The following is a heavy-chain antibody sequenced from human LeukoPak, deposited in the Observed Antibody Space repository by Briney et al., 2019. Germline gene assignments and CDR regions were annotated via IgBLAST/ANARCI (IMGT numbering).Heavy chain of an antibody. V-gene: IGHV1-2*02. Sequence: ASVKVSCKASGYTFTGYYMHRVRQAPGQGLEWIGWINPNSGGTNYAQKFQGRVTMTRDTSIGTAYMELSRLRSDDTAVYYCARVSVWGSSGGWFDPWGQGTLVTVSS. D-gene: IGHD3-16*01. CDR2: INPNSGGT. CDR3: ARVSVWGSSGGWFDP. J-gene: IGHJ5*02. CDR1: GYTFTGYY.